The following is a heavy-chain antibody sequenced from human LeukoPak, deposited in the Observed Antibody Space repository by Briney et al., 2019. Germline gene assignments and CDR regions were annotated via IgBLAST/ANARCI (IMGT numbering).Heavy chain of an antibody. CDR3: ARQGYYYDSSGYYSGWFDP. Sequence: PSETLSLTCTVSGGSISSYYWSWIRQPAGKGLEWIGRIYTSGSTNYNPSLKSRVTMSVDTSKNQFSLKLSSVTAADTAVYYCARQGYYYDSSGYYSGWFDPWGQGTLVTVSS. J-gene: IGHJ5*02. V-gene: IGHV4-4*07. D-gene: IGHD3-22*01. CDR1: GGSISSYY. CDR2: IYTSGST.